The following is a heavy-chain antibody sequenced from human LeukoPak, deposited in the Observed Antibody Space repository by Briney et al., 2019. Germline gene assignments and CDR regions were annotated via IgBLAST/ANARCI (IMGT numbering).Heavy chain of an antibody. Sequence: GGSLRLSCAASGFTFSIYSMNWVRQAPGKGLEWVSSISGSSSYIYYADSVKGRFTISRDNAKNSLYLQMNSLRAEDTAVYYCARGLIHYYDSSGYYPRAFDIWGQGTMVTVSS. CDR3: ARGLIHYYDSSGYYPRAFDI. D-gene: IGHD3-22*01. V-gene: IGHV3-21*01. J-gene: IGHJ3*02. CDR1: GFTFSIYS. CDR2: ISGSSSYI.